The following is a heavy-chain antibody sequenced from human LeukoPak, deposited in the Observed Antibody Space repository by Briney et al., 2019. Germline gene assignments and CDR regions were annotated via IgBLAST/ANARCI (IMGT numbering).Heavy chain of an antibody. J-gene: IGHJ5*02. CDR2: IYYSGST. CDR3: ARGGSGYSSFDP. V-gene: IGHV4-39*07. CDR1: GGSISSGSYY. D-gene: IGHD6-13*01. Sequence: SETLSLTCTVSGGSISSGSYYWDWSRQPPGKGLVWIGSIYYSGSTYYNPSLKSRVTISVDTSKSQFSLKLSSVTAADTAVYYCARGGSGYSSFDPWGQGTLVTVSS.